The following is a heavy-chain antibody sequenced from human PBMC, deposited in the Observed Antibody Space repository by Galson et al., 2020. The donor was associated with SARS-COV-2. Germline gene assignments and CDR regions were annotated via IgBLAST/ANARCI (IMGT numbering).Heavy chain of an antibody. V-gene: IGHV3-23*01. J-gene: IGHJ4*02. CDR2: ISGSGSST. CDR3: AKRTSHACVSGFGY. D-gene: IGHD2-8*02. Sequence: GGSLRLSCAASGFIFSGYVMTWVRQAPGKGLEWVSGISGSGSSTYYADSVKGRFTISRDNSKNTVYLQMNSLRAEDTAAYSCAKRTSHACVSGFGYWGQGTLVTVSS. CDR1: GFIFSGYV.